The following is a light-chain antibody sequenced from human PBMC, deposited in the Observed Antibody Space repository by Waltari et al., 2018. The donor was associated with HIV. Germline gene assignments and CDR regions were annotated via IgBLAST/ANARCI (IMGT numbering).Light chain of an antibody. CDR1: QSISGW. J-gene: IGKJ2*01. Sequence: DNQMTQSPSTLSASIGDRVTITCRASQSISGWLAWYQQKPGKAPKLVIDKASSLESGVPSRISGSGSGTEYTLTISSLQPDDYGTYYCQQYKSYPYTFGQGTRLENK. CDR2: KAS. V-gene: IGKV1-5*03. CDR3: QQYKSYPYT.